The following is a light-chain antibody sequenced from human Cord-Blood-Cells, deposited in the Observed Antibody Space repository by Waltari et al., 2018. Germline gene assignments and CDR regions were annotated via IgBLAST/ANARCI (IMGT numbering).Light chain of an antibody. CDR3: PPYDNLPYT. V-gene: IGKV1-33*01. CDR1: QDISNY. J-gene: IGKJ2*01. CDR2: DAA. Sequence: DIQMTQSPSSLSASVGDSVTLTCQASQDISNYLNCYQQKPGKAPRLLTYDAANLETGVPSTFIATGSGTDFPLPISSPQTEDIATYYSPPYDNLPYTFGQGTKLEIK.